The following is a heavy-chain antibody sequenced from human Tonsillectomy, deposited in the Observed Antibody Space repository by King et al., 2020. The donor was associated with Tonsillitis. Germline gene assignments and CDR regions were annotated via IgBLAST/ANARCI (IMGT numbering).Heavy chain of an antibody. CDR1: GFTFSSYA. J-gene: IGHJ6*02. D-gene: IGHD2-2*01. Sequence: VQLVESGGGLVQPGGSLRLSCAASGFTFSSYAMNWVRQAPGKGLEWVSVISGSGGSTYYADSVKGRFTISRDNSKNTLYLQMNSLRAEDTAVYYCARPRSYCNSTTCSTGGMDVWGQGTTVTVSS. CDR3: ARPRSYCNSTTCSTGGMDV. V-gene: IGHV3-23*04. CDR2: ISGSGGST.